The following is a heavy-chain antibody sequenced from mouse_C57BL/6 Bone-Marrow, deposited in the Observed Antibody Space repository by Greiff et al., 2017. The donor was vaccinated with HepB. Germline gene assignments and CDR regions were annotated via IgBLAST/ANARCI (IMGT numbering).Heavy chain of an antibody. J-gene: IGHJ2*01. CDR2: IWSGGST. CDR1: GFSLTSYG. D-gene: IGHD1-1*01. CDR3: AFHYYGSKYYFDY. Sequence: VQLQESGPGLVQPSQSLSITCTVSGFSLTSYGVHWVRQSPGKGLEWLGVIWSGGSTDYNAAFISRLSISKDNSKSQVFFKMNSLQADDTAIYYCAFHYYGSKYYFDYWGQGTTLTVSS. V-gene: IGHV2-2*01.